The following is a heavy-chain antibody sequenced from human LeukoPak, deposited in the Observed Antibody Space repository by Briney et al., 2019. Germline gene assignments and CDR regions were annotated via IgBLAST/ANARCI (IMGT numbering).Heavy chain of an antibody. V-gene: IGHV4-34*01. CDR3: ARVTRSITIYLTYYFDY. J-gene: IGHJ4*02. CDR1: GGSFSGYY. D-gene: IGHD3-3*01. Sequence: SETLSLTCAVYGGSFSGYYWSWIRQPPGKGLEWIGEINHSGSTNYNPSLKSRVTISVDTSKNQFSLKLSSVTAADTAVYYCARVTRSITIYLTYYFDYWGQGTLVTVSS. CDR2: INHSGST.